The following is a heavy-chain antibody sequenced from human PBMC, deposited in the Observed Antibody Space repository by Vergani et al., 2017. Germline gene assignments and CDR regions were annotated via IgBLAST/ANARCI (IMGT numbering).Heavy chain of an antibody. CDR3: AKDASSSSPRGADY. V-gene: IGHV3-30*18. Sequence: QVQLVEPGGGVVQPGRSLRLSCAASGFTFSNYGMHWVRQAPGKGLEWVAVISYDGSNKYYADSVKGRFTISRDNSKNTLYLQMNSLRAEDTAVYYCAKDASSSSPRGADYWGQGTLVTVSS. CDR1: GFTFSNYG. D-gene: IGHD6-6*01. J-gene: IGHJ4*02. CDR2: ISYDGSNK.